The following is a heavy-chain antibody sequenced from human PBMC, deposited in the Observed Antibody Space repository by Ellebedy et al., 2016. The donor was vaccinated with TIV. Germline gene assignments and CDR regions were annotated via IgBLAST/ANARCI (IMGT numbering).Heavy chain of an antibody. Sequence: QVSCKGSGYSFTSYWIGWVRQMPGKGLEWMGIIYPGDSDTRYSPSFQGHVTISAYKPISTAYLQWSSLKASDTAMYYCARDSGLDYWGQGTLVTVSS. CDR2: IYPGDSDT. V-gene: IGHV5-51*04. CDR3: ARDSGLDY. D-gene: IGHD1-14*01. CDR1: GYSFTSYW. J-gene: IGHJ4*02.